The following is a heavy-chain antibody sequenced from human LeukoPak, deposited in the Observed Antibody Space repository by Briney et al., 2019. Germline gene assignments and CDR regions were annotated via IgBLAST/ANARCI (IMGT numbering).Heavy chain of an antibody. Sequence: AGGSLRLSCAASGFTFSNYWMSWVRQAPGKGLEWVANVMQVGGEKYYVDSVKGRFTISRDNAKNSLYLQMNSLRAEDTAVYYCTTDHVTIFRGVTAGYYYAMDVWGQGTTVTVSS. CDR1: GFTFSNYW. D-gene: IGHD3-10*01. CDR3: TTDHVTIFRGVTAGYYYAMDV. CDR2: VMQVGGEK. V-gene: IGHV3-7*01. J-gene: IGHJ6*02.